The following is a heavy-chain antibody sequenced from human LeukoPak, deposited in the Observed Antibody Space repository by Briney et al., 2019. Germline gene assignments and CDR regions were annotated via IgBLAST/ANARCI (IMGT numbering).Heavy chain of an antibody. J-gene: IGHJ4*02. V-gene: IGHV3-21*01. CDR3: AKDRDDYGDSLYDN. D-gene: IGHD4-17*01. CDR2: ISRSSGDI. Sequence: GGSLRLSCAASGFTFSSYSTNWVRQAPGKGLEWVSSISRSSGDIFYADSVKGRFTISRDNAKNSLYLQMNSLRAEDTAVYFCAKDRDDYGDSLYDNWGQGTLVTVSS. CDR1: GFTFSSYS.